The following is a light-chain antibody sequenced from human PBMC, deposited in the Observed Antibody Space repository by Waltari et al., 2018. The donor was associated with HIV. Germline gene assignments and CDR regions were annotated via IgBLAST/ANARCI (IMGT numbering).Light chain of an antibody. V-gene: IGLV1-44*01. CDR2: SND. J-gene: IGLJ2*01. CDR1: RSNIGSKT. Sequence: QSVLTQPPSASGTPGQRVTISCSGSRSNIGSKTVNWYQQLPGTAPKLLIYSNDQLPSGVPDRFSGSKSGTSASLAISGLQSEDEAGYYCAAWDVSLNGLVFGGGTKLTVL. CDR3: AAWDVSLNGLV.